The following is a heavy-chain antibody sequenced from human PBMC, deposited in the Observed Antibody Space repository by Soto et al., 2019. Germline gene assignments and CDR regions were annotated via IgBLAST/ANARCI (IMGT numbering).Heavy chain of an antibody. J-gene: IGHJ6*02. Sequence: SQTLSLTCVGSGDTVSSNSVAWNWVRQSPSIGLEWLGRTYYRSRWYSDYAVSVRSRIDINADTSKNQVSLQLNSVTPEDTAVYYCARSEEDSDYYYYGMDVWGQGTTVTVSS. D-gene: IGHD2-15*01. CDR1: GDTVSSNSVA. V-gene: IGHV6-1*01. CDR2: TYYRSRWYS. CDR3: ARSEEDSDYYYYGMDV.